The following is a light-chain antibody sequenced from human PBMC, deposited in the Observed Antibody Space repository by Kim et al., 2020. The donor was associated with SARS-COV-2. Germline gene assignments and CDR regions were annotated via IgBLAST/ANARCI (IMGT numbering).Light chain of an antibody. Sequence: QAVVTQESSLTVSPGGTVTLTCGSSTEIVTSGHYPYWFQQKPGQAPRTLVYHTTNKHSWTPARFSGSLLGGKAALTLSGALPEDEADYYCLFSFSDAPPKFGGGTQLTVL. J-gene: IGLJ3*02. V-gene: IGLV7-46*01. CDR1: TEIVTSGHY. CDR3: LFSFSDAPPK. CDR2: HTT.